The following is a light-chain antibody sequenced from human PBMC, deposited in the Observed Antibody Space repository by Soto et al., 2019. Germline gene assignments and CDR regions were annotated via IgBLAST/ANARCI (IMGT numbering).Light chain of an antibody. CDR3: QQSYSTVLS. Sequence: DIQMTQSPSSLSASVGERVTISCRASLGINNYLNWYQQKPGKAPNLLIYGASSLHSGVPSRFSGSGSGTHFTLTISSLQPEDSATYYCQQSYSTVLSFGGGTKVEIK. CDR2: GAS. J-gene: IGKJ4*01. V-gene: IGKV1-39*01. CDR1: LGINNY.